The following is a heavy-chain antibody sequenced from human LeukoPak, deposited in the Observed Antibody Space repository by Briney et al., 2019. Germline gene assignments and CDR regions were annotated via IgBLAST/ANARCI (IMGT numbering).Heavy chain of an antibody. CDR1: GGSISSGGYS. D-gene: IGHD6-13*01. V-gene: IGHV4-30-2*01. CDR3: ARDGIAAAGTYYYYGMDV. Sequence: SETLSLTCAVSGGSISSGGYSWSWIRQPPGKGLEWIGYIYHSGSTYYNPSLKSRVTISVDTSKNQFSLKLSSVTAADTAVYYCARDGIAAAGTYYYYGMDVWGQGTTVTVSS. CDR2: IYHSGST. J-gene: IGHJ6*02.